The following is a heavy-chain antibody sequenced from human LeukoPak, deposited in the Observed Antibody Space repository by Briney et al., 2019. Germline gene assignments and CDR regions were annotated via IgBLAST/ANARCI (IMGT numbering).Heavy chain of an antibody. J-gene: IGHJ3*02. D-gene: IGHD3-16*01. CDR1: GGTFSSYA. CDR2: ISAYNGST. CDR3: ARDSVGVAFDI. V-gene: IGHV1-18*01. Sequence: GPSVKVSCKASGGTFSSYAISWVRQAPGQGLEWMGWISAYNGSTNYAQKLQGRVTMTTDTSTSTAYMELRSLRSDDTAVYYCARDSVGVAFDIWGQGTMVTVSS.